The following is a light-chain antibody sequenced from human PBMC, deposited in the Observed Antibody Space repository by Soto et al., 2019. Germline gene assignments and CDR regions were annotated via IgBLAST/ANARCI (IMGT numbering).Light chain of an antibody. Sequence: QSALTQSASVSGSPGQSITISCTTTSSYIGAYNYVSWYQQHTGKAPKLIIYDVTSRPSGVSNRFSGSKSGNTASLTISGLQAEDEADYFCSSHTYGSIVVFGGGTKLTVL. J-gene: IGLJ2*01. CDR3: SSHTYGSIVV. CDR1: SSYIGAYNY. V-gene: IGLV2-14*03. CDR2: DVT.